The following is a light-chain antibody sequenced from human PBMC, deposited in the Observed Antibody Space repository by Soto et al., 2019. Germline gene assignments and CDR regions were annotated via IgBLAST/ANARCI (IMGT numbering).Light chain of an antibody. CDR3: ATWDGSLSAVV. CDR1: NSNIRSNF. V-gene: IGLV1-51*01. CDR2: DNS. Sequence: QSVLTQPPSVSAAPGQNVAISCSGSNSNIRSNFVSWYQLLPETAPKVLIYDNSKRPSGIPDRFSGSKSGTSATLGITGLQTGDEADYYCATWDGSLSAVVFGGGTQLTVL. J-gene: IGLJ2*01.